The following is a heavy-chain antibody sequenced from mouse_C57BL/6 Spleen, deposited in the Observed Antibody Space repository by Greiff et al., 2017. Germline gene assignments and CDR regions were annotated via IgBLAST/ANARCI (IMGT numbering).Heavy chain of an antibody. CDR2: IYPGSGST. J-gene: IGHJ2*01. D-gene: IGHD2-4*01. V-gene: IGHV1-55*01. CDR3: ARGVYYDYDRGFDY. Sequence: VQLQQPGAELVKPGASVKMSCKASGYTFTSYWLTWVKQRPGQGLEWIGDIYPGSGSTNYNEKFKSKATLTVDTSSSTAYMQLSSLTSEDSAVYYCARGVYYDYDRGFDYWGQGTTLTVSS. CDR1: GYTFTSYW.